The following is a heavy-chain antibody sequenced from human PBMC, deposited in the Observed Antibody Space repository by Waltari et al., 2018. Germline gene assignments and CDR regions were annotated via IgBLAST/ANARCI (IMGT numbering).Heavy chain of an antibody. CDR3: ARDAGAGYYYFDL. J-gene: IGHJ4*02. V-gene: IGHV3-23*01. CDR2: ISGRGSKT. Sequence: EVQLLESGGGLVQPGGSLRLSCTASGFTFGNYDMGWVRLAPGKGLEWVSSISGRGSKTSNGDAVKGRFTISRDNSRNTLFLVMNSLRAGDTAVYYCARDAGAGYYYFDLWGQGTLVTVSS. CDR1: GFTFGNYD. D-gene: IGHD1-26*01.